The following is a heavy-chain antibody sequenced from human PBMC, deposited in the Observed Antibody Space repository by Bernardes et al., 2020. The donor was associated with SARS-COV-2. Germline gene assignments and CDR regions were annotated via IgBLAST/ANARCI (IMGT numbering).Heavy chain of an antibody. D-gene: IGHD3-3*01. V-gene: IGHV3-30-3*01. CDR3: ARDSSFDDFWSGSPDY. Sequence: GGSLRLSCAASGFTFSSYAMHWVRQAPGKGLEWVAVISYDGSNKYYADSVKGRFTISRDNSKNTLYLQMNSLRAEDTAVYYCARDSSFDDFWSGSPDYWGQGTLVTVSS. J-gene: IGHJ4*02. CDR1: GFTFSSYA. CDR2: ISYDGSNK.